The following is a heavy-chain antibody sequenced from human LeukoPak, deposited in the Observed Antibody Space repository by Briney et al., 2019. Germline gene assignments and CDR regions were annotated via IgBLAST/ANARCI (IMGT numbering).Heavy chain of an antibody. CDR2: INPSGGST. D-gene: IGHD4-23*01. CDR1: GYTFTNYY. V-gene: IGHV1-46*01. J-gene: IGHJ5*02. Sequence: GASVKVSCKASGYTFTNYYMHWVRQAPGQGLEWMGIINPSGGSTNYAQKFQGRVTMTRDTSISTAYMELSRLKSDDTAVYYCARPGGVVTNFYDNWFDPWGQGTLVTVSS. CDR3: ARPGGVVTNFYDNWFDP.